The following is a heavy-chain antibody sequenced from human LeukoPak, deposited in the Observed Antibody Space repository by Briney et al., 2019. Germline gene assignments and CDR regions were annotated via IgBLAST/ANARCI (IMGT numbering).Heavy chain of an antibody. CDR1: GYTFTGYY. Sequence: ASVKVSCKASGYTFTGYYMHWVRQAPGQGLEWMGWINPNSGGTNYAQKFQGRVTMTRDTSISTAYMELSRLRSDDTAVYYCARDPAMITPSYYFDYWGQGTLVTVSS. V-gene: IGHV1-2*02. D-gene: IGHD2-2*01. CDR2: INPNSGGT. CDR3: ARDPAMITPSYYFDY. J-gene: IGHJ4*02.